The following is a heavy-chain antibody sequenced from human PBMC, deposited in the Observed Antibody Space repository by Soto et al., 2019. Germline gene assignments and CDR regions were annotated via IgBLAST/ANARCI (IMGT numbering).Heavy chain of an antibody. CDR1: GFSLSTRAVG. Sequence: QITLKESGPTLVKPTQTLTLTCTFSGFSLSTRAVGVGWIRQPPGKALEWLALITWDDDKHYSPSLKSRLTITKDTSKNQVVLTMTNMDPVDTATYYCAHRDILTGHYYFDYWGQGTLVTVSS. V-gene: IGHV2-5*02. J-gene: IGHJ4*02. D-gene: IGHD3-9*01. CDR3: AHRDILTGHYYFDY. CDR2: ITWDDDK.